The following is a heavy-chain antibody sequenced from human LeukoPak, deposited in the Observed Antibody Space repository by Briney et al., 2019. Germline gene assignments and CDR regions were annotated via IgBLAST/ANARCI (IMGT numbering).Heavy chain of an antibody. CDR2: IKSKTDGGTT. CDR1: GFPFSDHY. Sequence: GGSLRLSCAGSGFPFSDHYMDWVRQAPGKGLEWVGRIKSKTDGGTTDYAAPVKGRFTISRDDSKNTLYLQMNSLRAEDTAVYYCAKGGGYSYSYAMDVWGQGTTVTVSS. CDR3: AKGGGYSYSYAMDV. D-gene: IGHD3-16*01. J-gene: IGHJ6*02. V-gene: IGHV3-15*07.